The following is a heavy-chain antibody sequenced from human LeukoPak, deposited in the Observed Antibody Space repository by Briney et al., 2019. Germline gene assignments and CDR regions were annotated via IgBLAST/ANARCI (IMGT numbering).Heavy chain of an antibody. CDR1: GGSISSYY. J-gene: IGHJ4*02. D-gene: IGHD5-24*01. CDR3: ASGEMATIFY. V-gene: IGHV4-59*01. Sequence: SETLSLTCTVSGGSISSYYWSWIRQPPGKGLEWIGYIYYSGSTNYNPSLKSRVTISVDTSKNQFSLKLSSVTAADTAVNYCASGEMATIFYWGQGTLVTVSS. CDR2: IYYSGST.